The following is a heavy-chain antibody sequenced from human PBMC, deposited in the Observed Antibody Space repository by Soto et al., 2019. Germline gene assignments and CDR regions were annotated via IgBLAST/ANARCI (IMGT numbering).Heavy chain of an antibody. D-gene: IGHD3-10*01. Sequence: GGSLRLSCAASGFIFKMYWMHWVRQSPGKGLVWISRIYNDGTYSDYADSVGGRFTISRDNVNDTLYLQMNNLRAEDSGLYYCTRGPRPISTGTGAYWGQGTQVTVSS. J-gene: IGHJ4*02. V-gene: IGHV3-74*01. CDR2: IYNDGTYS. CDR3: TRGPRPISTGTGAY. CDR1: GFIFKMYW.